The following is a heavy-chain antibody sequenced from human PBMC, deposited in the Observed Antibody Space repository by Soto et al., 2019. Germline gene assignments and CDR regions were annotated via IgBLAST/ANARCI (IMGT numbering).Heavy chain of an antibody. D-gene: IGHD3-10*01. Sequence: GGSLRLSCAASGFIFKMYWMHWVRQSPGKGLVWISRIYNDGTYSDYADSVGGRFTISRDNVNDTLYLQMNNLRAEDSGLYYCTRGPRPISTGTGAYWGQGTQVTVSS. J-gene: IGHJ4*02. V-gene: IGHV3-74*01. CDR2: IYNDGTYS. CDR3: TRGPRPISTGTGAY. CDR1: GFIFKMYW.